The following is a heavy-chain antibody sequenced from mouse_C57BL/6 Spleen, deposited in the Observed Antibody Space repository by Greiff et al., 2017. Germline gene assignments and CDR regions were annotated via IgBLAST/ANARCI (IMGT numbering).Heavy chain of an antibody. D-gene: IGHD1-1*01. CDR1: GYTFTSYW. Sequence: QVQLQQSGAELVKPGASVKLSCKASGYTFTSYWMQWVKQRPGQGLEWIGEIDPSDSYTNYNQKFKGKATLTVDTSSSTAYMQLSSLTSEDSAVYYCAKELGITTVVATRYFDVWGTGTTVTVSS. CDR2: IDPSDSYT. V-gene: IGHV1-50*01. J-gene: IGHJ1*03. CDR3: AKELGITTVVATRYFDV.